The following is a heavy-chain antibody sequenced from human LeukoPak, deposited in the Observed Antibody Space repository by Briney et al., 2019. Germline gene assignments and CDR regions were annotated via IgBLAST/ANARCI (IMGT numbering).Heavy chain of an antibody. CDR2: IDQSGTT. CDR3: ARVPHYYFGYGYFDS. Sequence: SETLSLTCVVNGGSFSGYYWSWIRQPPGKGLEWIGEIDQSGTTNYNPSLKSRVAISIDTSKKQFSLTLTSMTAADTAVYYCARVPHYYFGYGYFDSWGQGTRVTGSS. CDR1: GGSFSGYY. D-gene: IGHD3/OR15-3a*01. J-gene: IGHJ4*02. V-gene: IGHV4-34*01.